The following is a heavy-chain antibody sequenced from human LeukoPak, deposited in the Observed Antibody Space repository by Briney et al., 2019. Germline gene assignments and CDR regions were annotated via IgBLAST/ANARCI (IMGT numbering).Heavy chain of an antibody. Sequence: GGSLRLSCAASGFTFSTYWMHWVRQAPGKGLVWVSRINGDGTSTSTSYADSVKGRFTISRDNSKNTLYLQMNSLRAEDTAVYYCAKDFFRETLFFTIFGVVGGFDYWGQGTLVTVSS. V-gene: IGHV3-74*01. J-gene: IGHJ4*02. CDR1: GFTFSTYW. D-gene: IGHD3-3*01. CDR2: INGDGTSTST. CDR3: AKDFFRETLFFTIFGVVGGFDY.